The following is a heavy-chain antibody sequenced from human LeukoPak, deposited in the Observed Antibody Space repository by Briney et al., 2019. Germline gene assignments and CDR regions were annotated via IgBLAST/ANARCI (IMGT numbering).Heavy chain of an antibody. V-gene: IGHV3-7*01. J-gene: IGHJ4*02. CDR2: IKQDGSEK. CDR3: ARDPERYYYGSGSSY. D-gene: IGHD3-10*01. CDR1: GFTFSSYW. Sequence: GGSLRLSCAASGFTFSSYWMSWVRQAPGKGLEWVANIKQDGSEKYYVDSVKGRFTISRDNAKNSLYLQMNSLRAEDTAVYYCARDPERYYYGSGSSYWGQGTLVTVSS.